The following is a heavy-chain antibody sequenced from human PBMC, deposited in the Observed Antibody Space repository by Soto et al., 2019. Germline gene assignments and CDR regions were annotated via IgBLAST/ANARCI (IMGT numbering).Heavy chain of an antibody. D-gene: IGHD3-10*01. V-gene: IGHV5-51*01. J-gene: IGHJ5*01. Sequence: PGESLKISCEASGYSFSNYWIGCVRQMPGRGLEWMAIIYPANSATQYSPSFQGQVTISADKSINTVYLQWSSLKASDTAIYYCARRKYYSPEVEPWGQGTMVTVSS. CDR1: GYSFSNYW. CDR3: ARRKYYSPEVEP. CDR2: IYPANSAT.